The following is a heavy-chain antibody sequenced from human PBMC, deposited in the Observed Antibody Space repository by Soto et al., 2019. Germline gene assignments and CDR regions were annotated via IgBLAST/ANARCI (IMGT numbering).Heavy chain of an antibody. Sequence: PSETLSLICTVSGGSISSISYYWGWIRQPPGKGLEWIGSIYYSGSTYYNPSLKSRVTISVDTSKNQFSLKLSSVTAADTAVYYCARFGDSGSYLAYWGQGTLVTVSS. CDR3: ARFGDSGSYLAY. CDR2: IYYSGST. D-gene: IGHD1-26*01. V-gene: IGHV4-39*01. J-gene: IGHJ4*02. CDR1: GGSISSISYY.